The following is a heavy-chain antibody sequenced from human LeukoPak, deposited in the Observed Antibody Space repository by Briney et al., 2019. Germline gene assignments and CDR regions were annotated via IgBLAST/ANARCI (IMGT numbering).Heavy chain of an antibody. CDR3: ARDYSGGSYSSGYFDY. D-gene: IGHD1-26*01. CDR2: IKQDGSEK. CDR1: GFTFSSYW. J-gene: IGHJ4*02. Sequence: GGSLRLSCAASGFTFSSYWISWVRQAPGKGLEWVANIKQDGSEKYYVDSVKDRFTISRDNAKNSLYLQMNSLRAEDTAVYYCARDYSGGSYSSGYFDYWGQGTLVTVSS. V-gene: IGHV3-7*01.